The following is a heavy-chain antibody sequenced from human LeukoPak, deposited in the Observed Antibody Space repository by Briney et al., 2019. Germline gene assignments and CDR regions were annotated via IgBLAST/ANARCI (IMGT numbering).Heavy chain of an antibody. CDR2: ISGYNGNT. CDR3: ARADIRAIASSGWYGFDY. CDR1: GYTFTSYG. J-gene: IGHJ4*02. Sequence: ASVKVSCRASGYTFTSYGISWVRQAPGQGLEWMGWISGYNGNTNYAQKFQGRVTMTTDKSTSTAYMELRSLRSDDTAVYYCARADIRAIASSGWYGFDYWGQGTLVTVSS. D-gene: IGHD6-19*01. V-gene: IGHV1-18*01.